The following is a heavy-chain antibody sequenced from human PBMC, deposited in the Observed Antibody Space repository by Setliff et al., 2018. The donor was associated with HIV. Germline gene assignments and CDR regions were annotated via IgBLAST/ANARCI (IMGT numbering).Heavy chain of an antibody. J-gene: IGHJ4*02. CDR1: GGSFSGYY. Sequence: SETLSLTCDVYGGSFSGYYWSWIRQPPGKGLEWIGKINHSGSTNYNPSLKSRVTISVDTSRNQFSLKLNSVTAADMAVYYCARVGYYDSSFDYWGQGTLVTVSS. CDR2: INHSGST. D-gene: IGHD3-22*01. CDR3: ARVGYYDSSFDY. V-gene: IGHV4-34*01.